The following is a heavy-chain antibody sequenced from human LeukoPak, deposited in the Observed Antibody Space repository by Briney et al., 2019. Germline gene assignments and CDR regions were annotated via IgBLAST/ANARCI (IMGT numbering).Heavy chain of an antibody. CDR3: ARDNWGPDH. CDR2: ITSAGGRT. CDR1: GFTFTDYW. V-gene: IGHV3-74*01. Sequence: GGSLTLSCAASGFTFTDYWIHWIRQAPGTGLMWVSHITSAGGRTDYADSVRGRITMTRDNAKSTVYLQMNSLRVDDTAVYYCARDNWGPDHWGQGTLVTVSS. J-gene: IGHJ4*02. D-gene: IGHD7-27*01.